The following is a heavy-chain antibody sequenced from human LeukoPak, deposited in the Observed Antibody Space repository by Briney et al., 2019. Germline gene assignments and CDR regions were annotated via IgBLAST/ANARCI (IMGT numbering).Heavy chain of an antibody. CDR2: LYSGSST. J-gene: IGHJ2*01. CDR3: ARVGDHYHRYLDV. CDR1: GFSVSTKY. Sequence: GGSLTLSCEGSGFSVSTKYMNWVRQAPGKGLEWVSILYSGSSTYYTDSVKGRFTVSRDDSKNTLYLHMNSLGVEDTAVYYCARVGDHYHRYLDVWGRGTLVTVSS. D-gene: IGHD1-14*01. V-gene: IGHV3-53*01.